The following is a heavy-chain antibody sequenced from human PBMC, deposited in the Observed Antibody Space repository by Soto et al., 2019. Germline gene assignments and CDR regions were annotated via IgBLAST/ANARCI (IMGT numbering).Heavy chain of an antibody. J-gene: IGHJ4*02. CDR2: INPSGGST. V-gene: IGHV1-46*03. Sequence: APVKVSCKASGYTLTSYYMHRVRQAPGQGLEWMGIINPSGGSTSYAQKFQGRVTMTRDTSTSTVYMELSSLRSEDTAVYYCARVTGRVSGYCSGGSCDPFDYWGQGTLVTVSS. D-gene: IGHD2-15*01. CDR1: GYTLTSYY. CDR3: ARVTGRVSGYCSGGSCDPFDY.